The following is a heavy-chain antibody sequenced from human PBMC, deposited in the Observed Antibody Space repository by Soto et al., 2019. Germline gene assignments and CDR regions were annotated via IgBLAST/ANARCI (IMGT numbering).Heavy chain of an antibody. Sequence: QVQLVESGGGLVKPGGSLRLSCAASGFTFSDYYMSWIRQAPGKGLEWVSYISSSGSTIYYADSVKGRFTISRDNAKNSLYLQMNSLRAEDTAVYYCARLDGNDYDSSGYYYYYYGMDVSGQGTTVTVSS. J-gene: IGHJ6*02. CDR1: GFTFSDYY. CDR2: ISSSGSTI. V-gene: IGHV3-11*01. CDR3: ARLDGNDYDSSGYYYYYYGMDV. D-gene: IGHD3-22*01.